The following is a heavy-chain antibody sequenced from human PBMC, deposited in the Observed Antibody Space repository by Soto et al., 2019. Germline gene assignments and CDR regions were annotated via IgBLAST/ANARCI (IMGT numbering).Heavy chain of an antibody. CDR1: VYSFTSYW. CDR3: ARQGVEQWLVYYYYGMDV. Sequence: GESLNICCKGSVYSFTSYWISWVRQMPGKGLEWMGRIDPSDSYTNYSPSFQGHVTISADKSISTAYLQWSSLKASDTAMYYCARQGVEQWLVYYYYGMDVWGQGTTVTAP. V-gene: IGHV5-10-1*01. CDR2: IDPSDSYT. J-gene: IGHJ6*02. D-gene: IGHD6-19*01.